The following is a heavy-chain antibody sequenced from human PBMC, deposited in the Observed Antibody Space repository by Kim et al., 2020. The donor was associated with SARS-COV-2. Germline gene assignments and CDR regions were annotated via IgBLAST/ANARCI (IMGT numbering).Heavy chain of an antibody. V-gene: IGHV4-39*01. CDR3: ARRPGYSYGYFDY. Sequence: NPSLKSRVTRSVDTSKNQFSLKLSSVAAADTAVYYCARRPGYSYGYFDYWGQGTLVTVSS. J-gene: IGHJ4*02. D-gene: IGHD5-18*01.